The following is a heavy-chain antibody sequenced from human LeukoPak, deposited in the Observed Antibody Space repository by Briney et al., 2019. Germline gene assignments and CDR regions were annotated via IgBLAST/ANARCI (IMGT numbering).Heavy chain of an antibody. CDR1: GGSISSSSYY. CDR2: IYYSGST. V-gene: IGHV4-39*07. Sequence: SETLSLTCTVSGGSISSSSYYWGWIRQPPGKGLEWIGSIYYSGSTCYNPSLKSRVTISVDTSKNQFSLKLSSVTAADTAVYYCARDEPNCSSTSCYEDYDFWSGYYVVYWGQGTLVTVSS. CDR3: ARDEPNCSSTSCYEDYDFWSGYYVVY. J-gene: IGHJ4*02. D-gene: IGHD3-3*01.